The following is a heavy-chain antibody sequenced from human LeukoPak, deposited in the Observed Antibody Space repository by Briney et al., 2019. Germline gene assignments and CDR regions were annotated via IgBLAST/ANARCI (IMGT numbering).Heavy chain of an antibody. D-gene: IGHD2-2*01. Sequence: ASVKVSCKASGYTFTGYYMHWVRQAPGQGLEWMGWINPNSGGTNYAQKFQGRVTMTRDTSISTAYMELSRLRSDDTAVYYCARDGGSYRSSTSCYGDYYYGMDVWGQGTTVTVSS. CDR3: ARDGGSYRSSTSCYGDYYYGMDV. CDR1: GYTFTGYY. CDR2: INPNSGGT. V-gene: IGHV1-2*02. J-gene: IGHJ6*02.